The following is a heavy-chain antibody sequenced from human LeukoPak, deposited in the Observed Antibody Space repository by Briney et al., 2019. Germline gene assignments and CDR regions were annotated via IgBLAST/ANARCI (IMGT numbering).Heavy chain of an antibody. CDR2: ISYDGSNK. CDR3: ARDPYFDY. Sequence: GGSLRLSCAASGFTFSNYAMHWVRQAPGKGLEWVALISYDGSNKYYADSVKGRFTIPRDNAKNSLYLQMNSLRAEDTAVYYCARDPYFDYWGQGTLVTVSS. V-gene: IGHV3-30-3*01. CDR1: GFTFSNYA. J-gene: IGHJ4*02.